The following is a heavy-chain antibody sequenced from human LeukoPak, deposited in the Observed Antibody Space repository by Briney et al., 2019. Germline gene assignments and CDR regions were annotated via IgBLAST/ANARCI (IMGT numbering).Heavy chain of an antibody. CDR1: GGSISSGGYY. Sequence: PSETLSLTCTVSGGSISSGGYYWSWIRQHPGKGLEWIGYIYYRGSTYYNPSLKSRVTISVDTSKNQFSLKLSSVTAADTAVYYCARVPDYCDSSGYFSQTYFDYWGQGTLVTVSS. J-gene: IGHJ4*02. V-gene: IGHV4-31*03. CDR3: ARVPDYCDSSGYFSQTYFDY. D-gene: IGHD3-22*01. CDR2: IYYRGST.